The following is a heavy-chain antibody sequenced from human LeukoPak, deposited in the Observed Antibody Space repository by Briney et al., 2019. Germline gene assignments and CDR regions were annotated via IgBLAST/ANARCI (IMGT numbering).Heavy chain of an antibody. CDR2: IYPGDSDT. V-gene: IGHV5-51*01. CDR1: GYSFTSYW. Sequence: GESLKISCKGSGYSFTSYWIGWVRQMPGKGLEWMGIIYPGDSDTRYSPSFQGQVTISADKSISTAYLQWSSLKASDTAMYYYATGVRGSYLLDAFDIWGQGTMVTVSS. D-gene: IGHD1-26*01. J-gene: IGHJ3*02. CDR3: ATGVRGSYLLDAFDI.